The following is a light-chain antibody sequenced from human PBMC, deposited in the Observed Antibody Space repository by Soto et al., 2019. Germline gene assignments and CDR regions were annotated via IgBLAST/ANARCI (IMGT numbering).Light chain of an antibody. CDR2: IND. J-gene: IGLJ1*01. CDR3: AAWDDRLNAL. Sequence: QSVLTQPPSASGTPGQRITISCSGSSSNIGDNPVNWYQQLPGAAPKLLIYINDQRPSGVPDRFSGSKSGTSASLAISGLQTEDEADYYCAAWDDRLNALFGTGTKVTVL. V-gene: IGLV1-44*01. CDR1: SSNIGDNP.